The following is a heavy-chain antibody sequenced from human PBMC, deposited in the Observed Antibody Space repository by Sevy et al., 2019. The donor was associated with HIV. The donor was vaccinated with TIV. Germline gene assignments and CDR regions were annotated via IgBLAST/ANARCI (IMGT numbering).Heavy chain of an antibody. J-gene: IGHJ4*02. CDR2: ISSSSSYI. V-gene: IGHV3-21*01. Sequence: GSLRLSCAASGFTFSSYSMNWVRQAPGKGLEWVSSISSSSSYIYYADSVKGRFTISRDNAKNSLYLQMNSLRAEDTAVYYCARGFTVTTFFYFDYWGQGTLVTVSS. D-gene: IGHD4-17*01. CDR1: GFTFSSYS. CDR3: ARGFTVTTFFYFDY.